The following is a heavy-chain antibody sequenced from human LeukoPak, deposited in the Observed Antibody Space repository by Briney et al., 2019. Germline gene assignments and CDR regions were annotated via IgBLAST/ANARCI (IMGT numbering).Heavy chain of an antibody. J-gene: IGHJ4*02. CDR3: VKDREGTSSFFSLLF. D-gene: IGHD2-8*01. CDR2: ITGDGGST. Sequence: GGSLRLSCAASGFTFDDYAMHWVRQAPGKGLEWVSLITGDGGSTYYADSVKGRFTISRDNSRNSLYLHMRSLRTEDTALYYCVKDREGTSSFFSLLFWGQGTLVTVSS. V-gene: IGHV3-43*02. CDR1: GFTFDDYA.